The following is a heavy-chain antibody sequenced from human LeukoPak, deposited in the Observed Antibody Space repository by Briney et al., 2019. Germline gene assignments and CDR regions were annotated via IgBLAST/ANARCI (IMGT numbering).Heavy chain of an antibody. CDR3: AKVTMVRGVTSTFDY. J-gene: IGHJ4*02. D-gene: IGHD3-10*01. Sequence: PGGSLRLSCAASGFTFSSYSMNWVRQAPGKGLEWVSYISSSSSTIYYADSVKGRFTISRDNSKNTLYLQMNSLRAEDTAVYYCAKVTMVRGVTSTFDYWGQGTLVTVSS. CDR2: ISSSSSTI. CDR1: GFTFSSYS. V-gene: IGHV3-48*01.